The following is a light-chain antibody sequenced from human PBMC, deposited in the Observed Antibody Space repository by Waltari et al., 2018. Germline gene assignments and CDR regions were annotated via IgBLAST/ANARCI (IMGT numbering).Light chain of an antibody. CDR3: HSADNSGNHYI. CDR1: IVAKKS. V-gene: IGLV3-25*02. CDR2: KDS. Sequence: SYELTQPPSVSVSPGQTARITCSGEIVAKKSAQWFQKKPGQAPVLVIYKDSERSSGIPERFSSSSSGTTLTLTISGAQAEDEADYYCHSADNSGNHYIFGGGTRLSVL. J-gene: IGLJ2*01.